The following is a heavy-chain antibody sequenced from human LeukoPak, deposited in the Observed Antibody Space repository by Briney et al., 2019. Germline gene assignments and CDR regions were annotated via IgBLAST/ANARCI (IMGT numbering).Heavy chain of an antibody. Sequence: SETLSLTCTVSGGSISSYYWSWIWQPAGKRLEWIGRIYTSGSTNYNPSLKSRVTMSVDTSKNQFSLKLSSVTAADTAVYYCARDRYLGYSYGYIGNWFDPWGQGTLVTVSS. CDR1: GGSISSYY. CDR3: ARDRYLGYSYGYIGNWFDP. D-gene: IGHD5-18*01. V-gene: IGHV4-4*07. CDR2: IYTSGST. J-gene: IGHJ5*02.